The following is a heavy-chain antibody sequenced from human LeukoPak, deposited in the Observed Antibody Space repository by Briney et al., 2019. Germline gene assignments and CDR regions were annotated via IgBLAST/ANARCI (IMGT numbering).Heavy chain of an antibody. CDR2: IGTAGDT. Sequence: GGSLRLSCAASGFTFSSYDMHWVRQATGKGLEWVSAIGTAGDTYYPGSVKGRFTISRENAKNSLYLQMNSLRAGDTAVYYCARSLVPLTVVTPRYYYGMDVWGQGTTVTVSS. CDR1: GFTFSSYD. J-gene: IGHJ6*02. V-gene: IGHV3-13*01. CDR3: ARSLVPLTVVTPRYYYGMDV. D-gene: IGHD4-23*01.